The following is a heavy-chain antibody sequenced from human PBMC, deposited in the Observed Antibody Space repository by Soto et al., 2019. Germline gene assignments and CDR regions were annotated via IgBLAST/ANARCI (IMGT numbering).Heavy chain of an antibody. CDR3: ARDLYCSGGSCYHYFDY. CDR2: INPSGGST. Sequence: QVQLVQSGAEVKKPGASVKVSCKASGYTFTSYYMHWVRQAPGQGLEWMGIINPSGGSTSYAQKFQGRVTMTRETSTSTVYMELSSLRAEDTAVYYCARDLYCSGGSCYHYFDYWGQGTLVTVSS. CDR1: GYTFTSYY. D-gene: IGHD2-15*01. J-gene: IGHJ4*02. V-gene: IGHV1-46*03.